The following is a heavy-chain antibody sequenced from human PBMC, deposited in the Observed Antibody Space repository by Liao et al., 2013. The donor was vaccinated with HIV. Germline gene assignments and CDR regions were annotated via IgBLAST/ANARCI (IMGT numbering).Heavy chain of an antibody. CDR3: ARGGRRDYYSRSDYYYYYMDV. J-gene: IGHJ6*03. V-gene: IGHV4-34*01. D-gene: IGHD4-17*01. Sequence: QVQLQQWGPGLLKPSDTLSLTCAVFGGSTNGYYWSWIRQPPGKGLECIGEINDGGTTNYNPSLRGRVTISLDTSKRQFSLNLTSLSAADTAVYYCARGGRRDYYSRSDYYYYYMDVWGKGTTVTVSS. CDR1: GGSTNGYY. CDR2: INDGGTT.